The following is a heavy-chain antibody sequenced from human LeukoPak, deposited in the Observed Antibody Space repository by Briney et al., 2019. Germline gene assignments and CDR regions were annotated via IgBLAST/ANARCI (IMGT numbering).Heavy chain of an antibody. Sequence: PGGSLRLSCAASGFTFSSYSMNWVRQAPGKGLEWVSSISSSSSYIYYADSVKGRFTISRDNAKTSLYLQMNSLRAEDTAVYYCASGMRVGPNIWGQGTLVTVSS. V-gene: IGHV3-21*01. D-gene: IGHD3/OR15-3a*01. CDR2: ISSSSSYI. CDR1: GFTFSSYS. J-gene: IGHJ4*02. CDR3: ASGMRVGPNI.